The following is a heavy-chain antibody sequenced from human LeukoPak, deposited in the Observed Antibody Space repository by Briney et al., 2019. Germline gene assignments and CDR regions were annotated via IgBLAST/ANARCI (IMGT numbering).Heavy chain of an antibody. CDR2: INPNSGGT. V-gene: IGHV1-2*02. CDR1: GYTFTGYY. J-gene: IGHJ3*02. Sequence: ASVKVSCKASGYTFTGYYMHWVRQAPGQGLGWMGWINPNSGGTNYAQKFQGRVTMTRGTSISTAYMELSRLRSDDTAVYYCARDLGDSSGYYDAFDIWGQGTMVTVSS. D-gene: IGHD3-22*01. CDR3: ARDLGDSSGYYDAFDI.